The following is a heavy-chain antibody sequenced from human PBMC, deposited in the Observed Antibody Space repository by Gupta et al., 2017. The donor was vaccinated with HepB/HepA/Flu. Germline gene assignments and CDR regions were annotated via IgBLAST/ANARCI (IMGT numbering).Heavy chain of an antibody. CDR1: GLTFSNYA. Sequence: EVQLLESGADLVQPGWSLRLSCAASGLTFSNYAMIWVRQVPGKGLEWVSFITSSGDRIDYTDSVKGRFTISRDNSKNTLYLQMNSLRAEDTAVYYCAKSTGRRSAHSDAFDIWGQGTMVTVSS. CDR2: ITSSGDRI. CDR3: AKSTGRRSAHSDAFDI. D-gene: IGHD1-1*01. J-gene: IGHJ3*02. V-gene: IGHV3-23*01.